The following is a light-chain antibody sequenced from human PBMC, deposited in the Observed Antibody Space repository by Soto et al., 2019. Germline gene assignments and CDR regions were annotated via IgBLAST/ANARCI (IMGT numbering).Light chain of an antibody. Sequence: DIQMTQSPSTLSGSVGDRVTITCRASETISSWLAWYQQKPGKAPKLLIYKASTFKSGVPSRFSGGGSGTEFSLTISSLQPDGFATYDCQHYNSYSEAFGQGTKV. CDR3: QHYNSYSEA. CDR2: KAS. J-gene: IGKJ1*01. V-gene: IGKV1-5*03. CDR1: ETISSW.